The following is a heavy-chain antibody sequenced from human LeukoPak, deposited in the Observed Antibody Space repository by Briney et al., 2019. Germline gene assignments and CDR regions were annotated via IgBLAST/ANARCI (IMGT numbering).Heavy chain of an antibody. Sequence: SETLSLTCTVSGGSISNYYWNWIRQPPGKGLEWIGYIYYSGITNYNPSLKSRVTISVDTSKNNQLSLKLSSVTAADTAVYYCARQFRSGWSFCLDVWGQGATVTVSS. CDR1: GGSISNYY. V-gene: IGHV4-59*08. CDR3: ARQFRSGWSFCLDV. J-gene: IGHJ6*02. D-gene: IGHD6-19*01. CDR2: IYYSGIT.